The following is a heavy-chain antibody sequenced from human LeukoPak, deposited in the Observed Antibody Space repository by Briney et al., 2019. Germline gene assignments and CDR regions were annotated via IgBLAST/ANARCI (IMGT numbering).Heavy chain of an antibody. CDR1: GFTVSSNY. CDR3: ARGRPNGMDV. Sequence: PGGSLRLSCAASGFTVSSNYMIWVRQAPGKGLEWVSIIYSGGSTYYADSVKGRFTISRDHSKNTLYLQMNSLRAEDTAVYYCARGRPNGMDVWGQGTTVTVSS. CDR2: IYSGGST. J-gene: IGHJ6*02. V-gene: IGHV3-53*01.